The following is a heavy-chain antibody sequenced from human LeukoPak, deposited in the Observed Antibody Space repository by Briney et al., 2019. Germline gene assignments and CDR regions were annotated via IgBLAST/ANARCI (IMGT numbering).Heavy chain of an antibody. D-gene: IGHD2-2*02. CDR3: VNVCGDCSITSCYTWGFDY. J-gene: IGHJ4*02. Sequence: GGSLRLSCAASGFTFSTHCVHWVRQAPGKGLEWVAFIRIDGSNKCYADSVKGRFTISRDNTKNTLYLQMNSLRAEDTAVYYCVNVCGDCSITSCYTWGFDYWGQGAPVTVAS. CDR1: GFTFSTHC. CDR2: IRIDGSNK. V-gene: IGHV3-30*02.